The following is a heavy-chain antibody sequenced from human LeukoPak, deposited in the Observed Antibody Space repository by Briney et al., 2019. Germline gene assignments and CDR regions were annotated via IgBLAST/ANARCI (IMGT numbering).Heavy chain of an antibody. CDR2: IIPIFGTA. D-gene: IGHD1-1*01. Sequence: SVTVSFKASVGTFSIYAISWVRQAPGQGVERMGRIIPIFGTANYAQKFQGRVTITADKSTSTAYMELSSLRSEDTAVYYCGRGEVPPSPNWFDPWGQGTLVTVSS. J-gene: IGHJ5*02. CDR3: GRGEVPPSPNWFDP. CDR1: VGTFSIYA. V-gene: IGHV1-69*06.